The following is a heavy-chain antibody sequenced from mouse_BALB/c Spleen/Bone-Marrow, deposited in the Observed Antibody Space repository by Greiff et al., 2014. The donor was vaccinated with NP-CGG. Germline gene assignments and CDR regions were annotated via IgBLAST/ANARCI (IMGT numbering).Heavy chain of an antibody. CDR1: GFTFSDYY. Sequence: EVKLQESGGGLVKPGGSLKLSCAASGFTFSDYYMYWVRQTPGKRLEWVATISDGGSYTYYPDSVKGRFTISRDNAKNNLYLQLSSLKSEDTAMYYCARGPHDDDMDYWGQGTSVTVSS. CDR2: ISDGGSYT. V-gene: IGHV5-4*02. J-gene: IGHJ4*01. D-gene: IGHD2-3*01. CDR3: ARGPHDDDMDY.